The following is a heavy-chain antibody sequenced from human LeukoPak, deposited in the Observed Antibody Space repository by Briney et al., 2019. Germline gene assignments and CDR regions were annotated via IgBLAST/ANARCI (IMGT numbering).Heavy chain of an antibody. V-gene: IGHV3-23*01. CDR2: ISGSGGST. J-gene: IGHJ4*02. CDR1: GFAFSSYA. Sequence: GGSLRLSCAASGFAFSSYAMSWVRQAPGKGLEWVSAISGSGGSTYYADSVKGRFTISRDNSKNTLYLQMNSLRAEDTAVYYCAKDHHLYPTTSFDYWGQGTLVTVPS. CDR3: AKDHHLYPTTSFDY. D-gene: IGHD3-16*01.